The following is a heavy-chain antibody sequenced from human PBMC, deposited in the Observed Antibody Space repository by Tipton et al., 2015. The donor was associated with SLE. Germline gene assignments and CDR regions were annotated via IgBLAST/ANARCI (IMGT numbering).Heavy chain of an antibody. V-gene: IGHV1-3*01. J-gene: IGHJ3*02. Sequence: QSGAEVKKPGASVKVSCKASGYTFTSYAMHWVRQDPGQRLEWMGWINAGNGNTKYSQKFQGRVTITRDTSASTACMELSSLRSEDTAVYYCARHKWELRGAFDIWGQGTMVTVSS. D-gene: IGHD1-26*01. CDR3: ARHKWELRGAFDI. CDR2: INAGNGNT. CDR1: GYTFTSYA.